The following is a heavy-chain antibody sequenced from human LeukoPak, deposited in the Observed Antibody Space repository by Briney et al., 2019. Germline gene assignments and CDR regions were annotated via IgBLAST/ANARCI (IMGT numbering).Heavy chain of an antibody. CDR1: GLSFSAYA. J-gene: IGHJ4*02. D-gene: IGHD6-19*01. Sequence: GGSLRLSCVASGLSFSAYAITWVRQAPGKGMEWVSAIRGNSERTYYADSVRGRFTISRDNSKDTSYLQISSRRVEDTAVYYCAREQSGTRGWYTVDYWGQGTLVAISS. V-gene: IGHV3-23*01. CDR3: AREQSGTRGWYTVDY. CDR2: IRGNSERT.